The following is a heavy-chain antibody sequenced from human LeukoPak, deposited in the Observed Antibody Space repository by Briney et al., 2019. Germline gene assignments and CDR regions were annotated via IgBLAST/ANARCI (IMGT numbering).Heavy chain of an antibody. J-gene: IGHJ4*02. CDR2: VFHSGTP. Sequence: SETLSLTCAVYGVSFSDYYWTWIRQTPGKGLEWIGEVFHSGTPNYNPSLKTRVSISVDTSKNQFSLRLRSVTAADTAVYYCARARRGSSIRGPLDYWGQGALVTVSS. V-gene: IGHV4-34*12. CDR3: ARARRGSSIRGPLDY. D-gene: IGHD3-10*01. CDR1: GVSFSDYY.